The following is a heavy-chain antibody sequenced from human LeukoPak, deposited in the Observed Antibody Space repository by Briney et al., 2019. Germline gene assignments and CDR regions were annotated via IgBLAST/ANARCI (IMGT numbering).Heavy chain of an antibody. V-gene: IGHV3-30*18. CDR2: ISYDGSNK. J-gene: IGHJ4*02. CDR3: AKDQGQAVVPRRFDY. D-gene: IGHD2-2*01. Sequence: GRSLRLSCAASGFTFSAYVMHWVRQAPGKGLEWVAVISYDGSNKYYADSVKGRFTISRDNSKNTLYLQMNSLRAEDTAVYYCAKDQGQAVVPRRFDYWGQGTLVTVSS. CDR1: GFTFSAYV.